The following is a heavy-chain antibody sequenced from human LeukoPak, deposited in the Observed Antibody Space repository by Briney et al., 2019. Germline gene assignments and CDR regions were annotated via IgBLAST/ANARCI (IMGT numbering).Heavy chain of an antibody. V-gene: IGHV3-30*18. CDR2: ISYDGSNK. J-gene: IGHJ4*02. CDR1: GFTFSSYG. D-gene: IGHD3-10*01. CDR3: AKEGDSYGSGSLDY. Sequence: PGGSLRLSCAASGFTFSSYGMHWVRQAPGKGLEWVAVISYDGSNKYYADSVKGRFTISRDNSKNTLYLQMNSLRAEDTAVYYCAKEGDSYGSGSLDYWGQGTLVTVSS.